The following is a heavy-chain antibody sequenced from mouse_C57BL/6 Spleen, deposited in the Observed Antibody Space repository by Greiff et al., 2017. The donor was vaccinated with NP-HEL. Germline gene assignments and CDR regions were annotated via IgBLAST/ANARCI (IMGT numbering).Heavy chain of an antibody. J-gene: IGHJ2*01. CDR2: IYPGDGDT. CDR3: ARWGTAQATFDY. CDR1: GYAFSSYW. D-gene: IGHD3-2*02. Sequence: QVQLKQSGAELVKPGASVKISCKASGYAFSSYWMNWVKQRPGKGLEWIGQIYPGDGDTNYNGKFKGKATLTADKSSSTAYMQLSSLTSEDSAVYFCARWGTAQATFDYWGQGTTLTVSS. V-gene: IGHV1-80*01.